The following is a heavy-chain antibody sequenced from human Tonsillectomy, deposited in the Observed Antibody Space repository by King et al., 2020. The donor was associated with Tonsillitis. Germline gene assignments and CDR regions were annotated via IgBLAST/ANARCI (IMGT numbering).Heavy chain of an antibody. V-gene: IGHV4-30-4*07. CDR3: ASVHDVVVPAAMLDP. CDR2: IYYSGST. J-gene: IGHJ5*02. CDR1: GGSISSGGYS. Sequence: QLQESGPGLVKPSQTLSLTCAVSGGSISSGGYSWSWIRQPPGKGLEWIGYIYYSGSTYFNPYLKSRVTISVDTSKNPFSLKLSSVTAADTAVYYCASVHDVVVPAAMLDPWGQGTLVTVSS. D-gene: IGHD2-2*01.